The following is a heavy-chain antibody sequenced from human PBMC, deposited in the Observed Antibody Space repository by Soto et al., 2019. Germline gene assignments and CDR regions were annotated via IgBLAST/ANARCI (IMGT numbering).Heavy chain of an antibody. CDR3: AGGSSSGWYPNWFDP. CDR1: GYTFTSYD. D-gene: IGHD6-19*01. Sequence: ASVKVSCKASGYTFTSYDINWVRQATGQGLEWMGWMNPNSGNTGYAQKFQGRVTMTRNTSISTAYMELSSLRSEDTAVYYCAGGSSSGWYPNWFDPWGQGTLVTVSS. CDR2: MNPNSGNT. V-gene: IGHV1-8*01. J-gene: IGHJ5*02.